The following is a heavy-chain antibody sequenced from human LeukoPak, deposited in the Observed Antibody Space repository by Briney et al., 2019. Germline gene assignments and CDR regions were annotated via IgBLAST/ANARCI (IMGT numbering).Heavy chain of an antibody. CDR2: INHSGST. CDR1: GGSFSGYY. V-gene: IGHV4-34*01. J-gene: IGHJ3*02. CDR3: ARNQYYDFWSGILDAFDI. Sequence: PSETLSLTCAVYGGSFSGYYWSWIRQPPGRGLEWIGEINHSGSTNYNPSLKSRVTISVDTSKNQFSLKLSSVTAADTAVYYCARNQYYDFWSGILDAFDIWGQGTMVTVSS. D-gene: IGHD3-3*01.